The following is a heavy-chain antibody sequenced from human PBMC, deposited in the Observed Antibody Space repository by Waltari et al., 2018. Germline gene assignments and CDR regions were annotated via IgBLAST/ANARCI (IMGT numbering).Heavy chain of an antibody. CDR3: AKSRGFEY. V-gene: IGHV3-7*01. D-gene: IGHD3-10*01. CDR1: GFTFSRYW. CDR2: INYDGRQK. J-gene: IGHJ4*02. Sequence: EVQLVESGGGLVTPGGCLRLSCGATGFTFSRYWMSWVRQTPGKGLEWVANINYDGRQKYYVDSVKGRFTISRDNAKNSVYLQMNSLRVEDTAVYYCAKSRGFEYWGQGALITVSS.